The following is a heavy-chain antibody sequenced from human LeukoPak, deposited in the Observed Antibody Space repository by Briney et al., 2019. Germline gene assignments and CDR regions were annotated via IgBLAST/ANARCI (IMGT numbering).Heavy chain of an antibody. CDR2: ISYDGSNK. D-gene: IGHD3-22*01. J-gene: IGHJ3*02. Sequence: PGRSLRLSCAASGFTFSSYAMHWVRQAPGKGLEWVAVISYDGSNKYYADSVKGRFTISRDNSKNTLYLQMNSLRAEDTAVYYCERDPIVKVVVNKADAFDTWGQGTMVTVSS. V-gene: IGHV3-30*04. CDR3: ERDPIVKVVVNKADAFDT. CDR1: GFTFSSYA.